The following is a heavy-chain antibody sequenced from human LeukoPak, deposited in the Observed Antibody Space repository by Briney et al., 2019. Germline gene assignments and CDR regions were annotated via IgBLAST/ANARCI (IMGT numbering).Heavy chain of an antibody. CDR1: GDSINSAY. CDR3: AREPRPEDSSRAFDI. D-gene: IGHD6-6*01. Sequence: SETLSLTCTVSGDSINSAYWSWLRQPPGKGLEWIGSIYYSGSTYYNPSLKSRVTILVDTSKNQFSLKLSSVTAADTAVYYCAREPRPEDSSRAFDIWGQGTMVTVSS. V-gene: IGHV4-59*12. CDR2: IYYSGST. J-gene: IGHJ3*02.